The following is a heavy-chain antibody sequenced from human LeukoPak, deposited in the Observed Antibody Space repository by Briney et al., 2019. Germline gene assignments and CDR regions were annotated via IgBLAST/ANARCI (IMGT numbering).Heavy chain of an antibody. CDR2: IYSGGST. CDR1: GFTVSSNY. D-gene: IGHD2-15*01. Sequence: GGSLRLSCAASGFTVSSNYMSWVRQAPERGLEWVSVIYSGGSTYYADSVKGRFTISRDNSKNTLYLQMNSLRAEDTAVYYCARDLRSGGFRCYGMDVWGKGTTVTVSS. CDR3: ARDLRSGGFRCYGMDV. J-gene: IGHJ6*04. V-gene: IGHV3-53*01.